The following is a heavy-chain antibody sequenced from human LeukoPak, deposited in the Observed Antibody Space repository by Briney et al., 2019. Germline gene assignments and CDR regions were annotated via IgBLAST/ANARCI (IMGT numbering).Heavy chain of an antibody. CDR2: IYTSGST. CDR1: GGSISSYY. Sequence: SETLSLTCTGSGGSISSYYWSWIRQPAGKGLEWIGRIYTSGSTNYNPSLKSRVTMSVDTSKNQFSLKLSAVTAADTAVYYCARVRYDSSGTDWGAFDIWGQGTMVTDCS. J-gene: IGHJ3*02. V-gene: IGHV4-4*07. D-gene: IGHD3-22*01. CDR3: ARVRYDSSGTDWGAFDI.